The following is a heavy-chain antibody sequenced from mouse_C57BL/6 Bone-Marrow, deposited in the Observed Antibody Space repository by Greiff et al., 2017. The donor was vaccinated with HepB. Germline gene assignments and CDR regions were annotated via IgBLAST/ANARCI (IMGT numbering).Heavy chain of an antibody. V-gene: IGHV1-81*01. CDR3: ARSTTVVAPYAMDY. Sequence: VKLMESGAELARPGASVKLSCKASGYTFTSYGISWVKQRTGQGLEWIGEIYPRSGNTYYNEKFKGKATLTADKSSSTAYMELRSLTSEDSAVYFCARSTTVVAPYAMDYWGQGTSVTVSS. D-gene: IGHD1-1*01. CDR1: GYTFTSYG. J-gene: IGHJ4*01. CDR2: IYPRSGNT.